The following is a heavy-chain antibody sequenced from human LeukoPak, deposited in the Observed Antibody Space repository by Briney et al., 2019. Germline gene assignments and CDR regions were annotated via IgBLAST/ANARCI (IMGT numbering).Heavy chain of an antibody. D-gene: IGHD6-6*01. Sequence: SETLSLTCTVSGGSISSSSYYWGWIRQPPGKGLEWIGSIYYSGSTYYNPSLKSRVTISVDTSKNQFSLKLSSVTAADTAVYYCARTYYSRSSSFDYWGQGTLVTVSS. J-gene: IGHJ4*02. CDR1: GGSISSSSYY. V-gene: IGHV4-39*01. CDR3: ARTYYSRSSSFDY. CDR2: IYYSGST.